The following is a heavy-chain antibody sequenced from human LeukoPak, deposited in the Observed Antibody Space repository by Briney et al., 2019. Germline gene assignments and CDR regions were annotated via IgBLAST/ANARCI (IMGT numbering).Heavy chain of an antibody. Sequence: PGGSLRLSCGASGFTFSHFGMHWVRQAPGKGLEWVAVIWSDATNQYYADSVKGRFTISRDNFKRTVSLEMNSLRAEDTAVYYCAKYAQRGFDYSNSLEHWGQGSLVIVSS. J-gene: IGHJ5*02. CDR2: IWSDATNQ. CDR3: AKYAQRGFDYSNSLEH. D-gene: IGHD4-11*01. V-gene: IGHV3-33*06. CDR1: GFTFSHFG.